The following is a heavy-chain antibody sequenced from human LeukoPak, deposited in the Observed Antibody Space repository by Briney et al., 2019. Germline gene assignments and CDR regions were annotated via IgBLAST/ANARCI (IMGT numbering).Heavy chain of an antibody. CDR3: ARHERGAEMLDY. D-gene: IGHD5-24*01. CDR2: IYYSAST. J-gene: IGHJ4*02. V-gene: IGHV4-31*03. Sequence: PSLTCTVSDGPRFRGGYYSRWTRQHPRKGLEWIGYIYYSASTYYKPSVNSRVTISIDTSRAQFSLKLTSVTAAVTAVYYCARHERGAEMLDYWGQGTLVTVSS. CDR1: DGPRFRGGYY.